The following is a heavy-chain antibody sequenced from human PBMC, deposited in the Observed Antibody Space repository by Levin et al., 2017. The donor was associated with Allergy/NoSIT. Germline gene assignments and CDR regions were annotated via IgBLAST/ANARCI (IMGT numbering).Heavy chain of an antibody. J-gene: IGHJ6*02. D-gene: IGHD6-13*01. CDR1: GFTFSSYA. Sequence: GGSLRLSCAASGFTFSSYAMHWVRQAPGKGLEWVAVISYDGSNKYYADSVKGRFTISRDNSKNTLYLQMNSLRAEDTAVYYCARDVAAAGTGGGMDVWGQGTTVTVSS. CDR3: ARDVAAAGTGGGMDV. CDR2: ISYDGSNK. V-gene: IGHV3-30-3*01.